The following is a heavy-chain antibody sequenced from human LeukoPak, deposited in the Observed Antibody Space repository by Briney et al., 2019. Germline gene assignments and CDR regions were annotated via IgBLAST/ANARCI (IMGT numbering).Heavy chain of an antibody. D-gene: IGHD3-22*01. V-gene: IGHV3-23*01. CDR2: ISGSGGST. CDR3: AKNGGGYYYYFDY. Sequence: GGSLRLSCAASGFTFSSYAMSWVRQAPGKGLEWVSAISGSGGSTYYADSVKGRFTISRGNSKNTLYLQMNSLRAEDTAVYYCAKNGGGYYYYFDYWGQGTLVTVSS. CDR1: GFTFSSYA. J-gene: IGHJ4*02.